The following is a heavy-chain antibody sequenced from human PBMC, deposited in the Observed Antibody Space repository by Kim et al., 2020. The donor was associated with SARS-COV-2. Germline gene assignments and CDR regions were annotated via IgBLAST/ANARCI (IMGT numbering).Heavy chain of an antibody. D-gene: IGHD6-13*01. Sequence: SETLSLTCTVSGGSISSYYWSWIRQPPGKGLEWIGYIYYSGSTNYNPSLKSRVTISVDTSKNQFSLKLSSVTAADTAVYYCARLGGAAAAKHYYYYGMDVWGQGTTVTVSS. CDR2: IYYSGST. CDR1: GGSISSYY. J-gene: IGHJ6*02. V-gene: IGHV4-59*08. CDR3: ARLGGAAAAKHYYYYGMDV.